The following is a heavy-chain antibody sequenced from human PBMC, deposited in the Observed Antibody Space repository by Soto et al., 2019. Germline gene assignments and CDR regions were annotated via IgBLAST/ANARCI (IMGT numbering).Heavy chain of an antibody. CDR1: GFTFSSYA. V-gene: IGHV3-23*01. D-gene: IGHD6-19*01. J-gene: IGHJ5*02. CDR2: ISGSGGST. CDR3: SKTGSSGWFDP. Sequence: EVQLLESGGGLVQPGGSLRLSCAASGFTFSSYAMSWVRQAPGKGLEWVSAISGSGGSTYYADSVKGRFTIARDNSKNTLDLPITSLRAEDTDVYYCSKTGSSGWFDPWGQGALVTVSS.